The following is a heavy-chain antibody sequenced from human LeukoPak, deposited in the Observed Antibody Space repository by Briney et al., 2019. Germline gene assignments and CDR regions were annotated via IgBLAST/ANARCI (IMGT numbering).Heavy chain of an antibody. CDR3: APTPEAYTSNWNV. CDR2: INPDSGFT. Sequence: ASAKVSCKASGYRFIDDYMHWVRQAPGQGLEWMGWINPDSGFTNYAQKFQGRVTMTRDTSISTAYMEVSRLRSDDTAVYYCAPTPEAYTSNWNVWGQGTLVTVSS. CDR1: GYRFIDDY. D-gene: IGHD1-1*01. J-gene: IGHJ4*02. V-gene: IGHV1-2*02.